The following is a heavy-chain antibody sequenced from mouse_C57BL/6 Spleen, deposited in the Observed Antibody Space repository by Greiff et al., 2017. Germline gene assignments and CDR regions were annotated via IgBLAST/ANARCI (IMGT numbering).Heavy chain of an antibody. CDR1: GFTFSSSG. CDR3: SRHYGNNPYCYFDV. V-gene: IGHV5-6*01. Sequence: EVNLVESGGDLVKPGGSLTLSCAASGFTFSSSGMSWVRQTPDKRLAWVATIRSGGSYTYYPDSVKGRITIARYEAKNTQDLQSSSLNAEDTVMYCVSRHYGNNPYCYFDVGGTGTTVTVSS. D-gene: IGHD2-1*01. J-gene: IGHJ1*03. CDR2: IRSGGSYT.